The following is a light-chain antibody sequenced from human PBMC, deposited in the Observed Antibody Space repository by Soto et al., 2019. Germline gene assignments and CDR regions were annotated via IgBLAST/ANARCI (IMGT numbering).Light chain of an antibody. CDR2: EVR. V-gene: IGLV2-8*01. CDR1: SSDVGGYNY. Sequence: QSALTQSASVSGSPGQSITISCTGTSSDVGGYNYVSWYQQHPGKAPKLIIYEVRNRPSGVPDRFSGSKSGNTASLTVSGLQSEDEANYYCSSYAGNDRLGVFGGGTKLTVL. J-gene: IGLJ2*01. CDR3: SSYAGNDRLGV.